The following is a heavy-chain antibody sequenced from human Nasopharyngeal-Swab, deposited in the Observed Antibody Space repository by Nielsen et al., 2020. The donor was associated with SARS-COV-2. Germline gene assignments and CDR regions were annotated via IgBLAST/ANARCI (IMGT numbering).Heavy chain of an antibody. CDR3: AREQNPHSSSWYYYGMDV. Sequence: SVKVSCKASGGTFSSYAISWVRQAPGQGLEWMGGIIPILGIANYAQKFQGRVMITADKSTSTAYMELSSLRSEDTAVYYCAREQNPHSSSWYYYGMDVWGQGTTVTVSS. J-gene: IGHJ6*02. CDR1: GGTFSSYA. D-gene: IGHD6-13*01. V-gene: IGHV1-69*10. CDR2: IIPILGIA.